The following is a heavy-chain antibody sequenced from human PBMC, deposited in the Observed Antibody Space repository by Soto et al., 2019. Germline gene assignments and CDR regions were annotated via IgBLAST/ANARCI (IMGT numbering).Heavy chain of an antibody. V-gene: IGHV4-4*07. Sequence: QVHLQESGPGVVKASETLSLTCSLSGGSTSGKYWSWIRQSAGKGLEWIGRIYSSGRTHYNPSLGSRVSMSVAQNSFSLRLTSVTAADTAIYYCARDFHVNTVLDYWYFDLWGRGTQVSVSS. CDR2: IYSSGRT. CDR1: GGSTSGKY. CDR3: ARDFHVNTVLDYWYFDL. D-gene: IGHD4-17*01. J-gene: IGHJ2*01.